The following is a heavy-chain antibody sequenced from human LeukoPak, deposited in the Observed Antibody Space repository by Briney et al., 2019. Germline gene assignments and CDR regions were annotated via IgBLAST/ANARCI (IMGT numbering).Heavy chain of an antibody. V-gene: IGHV3-74*01. CDR2: ISGDGGST. CDR1: GFPFSSSW. CDR3: AARFRDGLDI. Sequence: GGSLRLSCAASGFPFSSSWVHWVRQAPGKGLVWVSRISGDGGSTEYADSVKGRFAISRDNAKNTLYLRMNSLRAEDTAVYYCAARFRDGLDIWGQGTMVTVSS. J-gene: IGHJ3*02.